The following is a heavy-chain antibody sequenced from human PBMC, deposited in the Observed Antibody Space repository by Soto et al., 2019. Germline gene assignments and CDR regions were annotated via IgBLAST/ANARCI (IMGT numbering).Heavy chain of an antibody. Sequence: PGGSLRLSCAASGFTFSSSAMTWARQAPGKGLEWVSAISESGGTIFYADSVKGRFTVSRDNSRNTLYLQMNSLRADDTAVYYCAKDIGYGDYGSGYFEYWGQGPLVTVSS. CDR1: GFTFSSSA. D-gene: IGHD4-17*01. V-gene: IGHV3-23*01. CDR2: ISESGGTI. CDR3: AKDIGYGDYGSGYFEY. J-gene: IGHJ4*02.